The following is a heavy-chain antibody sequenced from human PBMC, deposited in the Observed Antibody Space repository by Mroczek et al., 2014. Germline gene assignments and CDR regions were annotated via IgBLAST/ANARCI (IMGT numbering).Heavy chain of an antibody. CDR2: IYTSGST. CDR1: GGSISSGSYY. D-gene: IGHD4-11*01. V-gene: IGHV4-61*02. J-gene: IGHJ6*03. Sequence: QVQLQESGPGLVKPSQTLSLTCTVSGGSISSGSYYWSWIRQPAGKGLEWIGRIYTSGSTNYNPSLKSRVTMSVDTSKNQFSLKLSSVTAADTAVYYCARDRPTTVTTNYMDVWGKGTTVTVSS. CDR3: ARDRPTTVTTNYMDV.